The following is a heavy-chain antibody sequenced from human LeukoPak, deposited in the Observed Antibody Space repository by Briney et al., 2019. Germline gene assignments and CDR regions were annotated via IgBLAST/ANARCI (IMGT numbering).Heavy chain of an antibody. J-gene: IGHJ4*02. D-gene: IGHD3/OR15-3a*01. CDR1: GGSISSYY. V-gene: IGHV4-59*01. CDR2: IYYSGST. CDR3: ARGGLAAVAYFDY. Sequence: SETLSLTCTVSGGSISSYYWSWIRQPPGKGLEWIGYIYYSGSTNYNPSLKSRVTISVDTSKNQFSLKLSSVTAADTAVYYCARGGLAAVAYFDYWGQGTLVTVSS.